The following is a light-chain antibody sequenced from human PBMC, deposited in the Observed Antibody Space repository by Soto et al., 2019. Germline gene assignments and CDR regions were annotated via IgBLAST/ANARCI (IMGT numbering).Light chain of an antibody. CDR3: QQYNNWPQT. J-gene: IGKJ1*01. CDR2: GPS. V-gene: IGKV3-15*01. CDR1: QSVNRN. Sequence: EIVMTQSPATLSVSPGERASLSCRASQSVNRNLAWYQQKPGQAPRLLIFGPSTRATGVPGRFSGSGSGTEFTLTISSLQSEDFAVYYCQQYNNWPQTFGQGTKVEIK.